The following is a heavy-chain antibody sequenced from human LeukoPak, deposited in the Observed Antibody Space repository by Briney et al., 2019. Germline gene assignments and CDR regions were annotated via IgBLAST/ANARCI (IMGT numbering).Heavy chain of an antibody. CDR3: ANLDGLLPYYFDY. CDR2: ISGSGGST. D-gene: IGHD2-15*01. Sequence: GGSLRLSCAASGFTFSSYAMSWVRQAPGKGLEWVSAISGSGGSTYYADSVKGRFTISRDNSKNTLYLQMNSLRAEDTAVYYCANLDGLLPYYFDYWGQGTLVTVSS. V-gene: IGHV3-23*01. CDR1: GFTFSSYA. J-gene: IGHJ4*02.